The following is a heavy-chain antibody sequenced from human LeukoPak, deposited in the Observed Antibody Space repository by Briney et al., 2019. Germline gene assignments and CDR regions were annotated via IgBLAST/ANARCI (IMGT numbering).Heavy chain of an antibody. J-gene: IGHJ4*02. CDR3: ARAVISFAGLIAKGFDS. V-gene: IGHV4-59*01. CDR2: IYYSGFT. CDR1: GGSFSTDY. Sequence: PSETLSLTCTVSGGSFSTDYWSWIRQPPGKGLEWIGYIYYSGFTDYNPSLKSRVTMSVDTSKNQFSLKLSSVTAADRAVYFCARAVISFAGLIAKGFDSWGQGTLVTISS. D-gene: IGHD3-16*02.